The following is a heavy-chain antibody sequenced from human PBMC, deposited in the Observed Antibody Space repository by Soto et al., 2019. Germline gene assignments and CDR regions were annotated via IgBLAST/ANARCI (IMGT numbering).Heavy chain of an antibody. Sequence: GGSLRLSCAASGFTFTNYAMTWARQAPGKGLEWVSSLLRSGSTTYYADSVKGRFTISSEISANSLYLQMDSLRAEDTAVYYCAKDAVSGDGIWLLDSCGEGTVVTVYS. CDR2: LLRSGSTT. CDR3: AKDAVSGDGIWLLDS. V-gene: IGHV3-23*01. CDR1: GFTFTNYA. D-gene: IGHD4-17*01. J-gene: IGHJ4*02.